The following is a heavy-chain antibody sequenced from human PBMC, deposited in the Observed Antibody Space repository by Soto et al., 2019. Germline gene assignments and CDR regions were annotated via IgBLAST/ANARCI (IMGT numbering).Heavy chain of an antibody. D-gene: IGHD6-13*01. Sequence: QVQLQESGPGLVKPSETLSLTCTVSGGSMSGYYWSWIRQSAGKGLEWIGRVYTSETTYYNPSLKSRVTMTLHPFKKQFSLTLYYLTAADTAVDYGGGNIAAAGRRYYGMEVWRQGKTDTVSS. CDR1: GGSMSGYY. V-gene: IGHV4-4*07. J-gene: IGHJ6*02. CDR2: VYTSETT. CDR3: GGNIAAAGRRYYGMEV.